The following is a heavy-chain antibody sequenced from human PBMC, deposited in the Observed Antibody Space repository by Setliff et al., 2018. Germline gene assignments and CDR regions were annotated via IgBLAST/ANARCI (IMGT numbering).Heavy chain of an antibody. J-gene: IGHJ4*02. CDR1: RGAINSHY. Sequence: SETLSLTCTVSRGAINSHYWSWIRQPAGKGLEWIGRIFGSESTNYNPSLKSRVTMSIDTSKHQFFLKVRSVTAADTAVYYCARDRGSNNSPEDFDYWGLGTLVTVSS. CDR3: ARDRGSNNSPEDFDY. CDR2: IFGSEST. D-gene: IGHD1-1*01. V-gene: IGHV4-4*07.